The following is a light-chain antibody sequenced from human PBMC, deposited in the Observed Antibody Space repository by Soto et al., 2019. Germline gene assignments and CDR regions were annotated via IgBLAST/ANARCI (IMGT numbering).Light chain of an antibody. J-gene: IGKJ4*01. CDR1: QDIANY. Sequence: DIQMTQSPSSLSAAVGDRVTITCQASQDIANYLNWYQQKAGRAPKFLIYDASNLETGVPSRFSGSGSGTDFTFTISSLQPEDIATYYCQQYDNLPLTFGGGTKV. CDR3: QQYDNLPLT. CDR2: DAS. V-gene: IGKV1-33*01.